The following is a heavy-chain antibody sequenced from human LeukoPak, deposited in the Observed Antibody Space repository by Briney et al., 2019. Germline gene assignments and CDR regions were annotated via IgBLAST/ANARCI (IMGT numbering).Heavy chain of an antibody. J-gene: IGHJ4*02. CDR3: AKEDIVVVPAAMNFDY. D-gene: IGHD2-2*01. V-gene: IGHV3-30*02. CDR1: GFTFSSYG. Sequence: SCAASGFTFSSYGMHWVRQAPGKGLEWVAFIRYDGSNKYYADSVKGRFTISRDNSKNTLYLQMNSLRAEDTAVYYCAKEDIVVVPAAMNFDYWGQGTLVTVSS. CDR2: IRYDGSNK.